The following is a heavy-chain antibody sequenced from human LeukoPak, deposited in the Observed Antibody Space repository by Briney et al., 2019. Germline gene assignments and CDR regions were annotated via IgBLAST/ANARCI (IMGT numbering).Heavy chain of an antibody. J-gene: IGHJ4*02. Sequence: SETLSLTCTVSGGSISSYYWSWIWQPPGKGLEWIGYIYYSGSTNYNPSLKSRVTISVDTSKNQFSLKLSSVTAADTAVYYCARVRGYVWGSYATFDYWGQGTLVTVSS. CDR2: IYYSGST. CDR3: ARVRGYVWGSYATFDY. CDR1: GGSISSYY. D-gene: IGHD3-16*01. V-gene: IGHV4-59*01.